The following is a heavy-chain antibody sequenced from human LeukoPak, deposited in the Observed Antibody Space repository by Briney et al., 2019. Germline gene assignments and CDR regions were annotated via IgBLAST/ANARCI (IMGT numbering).Heavy chain of an antibody. J-gene: IGHJ4*02. Sequence: GASVKVSCKVSGYTLTELSMHWVRQAPGKGLEWMGGFDPEDGETIYAQKFQGRVTMTRNTSISTAYMELSSLRSEDTAVYYCARGLNLRKDCSSTSCFDYWGQGTLVTVSS. D-gene: IGHD2-2*01. V-gene: IGHV1-24*01. CDR3: ARGLNLRKDCSSTSCFDY. CDR1: GYTLTELS. CDR2: FDPEDGET.